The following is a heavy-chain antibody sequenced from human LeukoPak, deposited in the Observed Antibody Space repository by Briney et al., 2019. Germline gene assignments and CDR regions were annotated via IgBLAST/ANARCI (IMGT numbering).Heavy chain of an antibody. J-gene: IGHJ4*02. Sequence: GESLKISCKGSGYSFTNYWIGWVRQAPGQRLEWMGWINAGNGNTKYSQKFQGRVTITRDTSASTAYMELSSLRSEDTAVYYCARGPDSSGYYLNYFDYWGQGTLVTVSS. D-gene: IGHD3-22*01. CDR2: INAGNGNT. CDR3: ARGPDSSGYYLNYFDY. CDR1: GYSFTNYW. V-gene: IGHV1-3*01.